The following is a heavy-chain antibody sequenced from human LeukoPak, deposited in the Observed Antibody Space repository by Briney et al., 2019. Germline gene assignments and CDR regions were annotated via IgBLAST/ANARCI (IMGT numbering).Heavy chain of an antibody. D-gene: IGHD2-21*01. CDR2: FVPEDGET. CDR1: GYTLSELS. Sequence: ASVRVSCKVSGYTLSELSMHWVLQAPGKGLEWMGGFVPEDGETIYAQRFQARVTMTEDTSTDTAYMELRSLRSDDTAVYYCAKVVVNSDVDGHTYYFDFWGQGTLVTVSS. V-gene: IGHV1-24*01. CDR3: AKVVVNSDVDGHTYYFDF. J-gene: IGHJ4*02.